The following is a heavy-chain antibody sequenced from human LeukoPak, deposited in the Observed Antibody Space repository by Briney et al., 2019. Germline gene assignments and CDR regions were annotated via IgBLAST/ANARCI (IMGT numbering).Heavy chain of an antibody. CDR3: AKDLAGTYYYDSSGSDY. J-gene: IGHJ4*02. V-gene: IGHV3-23*01. CDR1: GFTFSSYA. CDR2: ISGSGGST. Sequence: AGGSLRLSCAASGFTFSSYAMSRVRQAPGKGLEWVSAISGSGGSTYYADSVKGRFTISRDNSKNTLYLQMNSLRAEDTAVYYCAKDLAGTYYYDSSGSDYWGQGTLATVSS. D-gene: IGHD3-22*01.